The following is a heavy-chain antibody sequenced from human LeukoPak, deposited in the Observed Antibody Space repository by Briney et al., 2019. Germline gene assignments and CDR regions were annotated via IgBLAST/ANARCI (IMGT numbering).Heavy chain of an antibody. D-gene: IGHD4/OR15-4a*01. CDR2: IYNSGTA. V-gene: IGHV4-30-4*01. CDR1: DDSIRTGDYY. CDR3: VIMAGY. Sequence: SETLSLTCAVSDDSIRTGDYYWSWVRQPPGKGLEWIAYIYNSGTAYFNPSLKSRVTISADTSKNQFSLKLTSVTAADTAVYYCVIMAGYWGQGTLVTVSS. J-gene: IGHJ4*02.